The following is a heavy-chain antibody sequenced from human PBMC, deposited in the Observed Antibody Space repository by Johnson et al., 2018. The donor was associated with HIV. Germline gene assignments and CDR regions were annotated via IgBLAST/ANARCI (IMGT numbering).Heavy chain of an antibody. J-gene: IGHJ3*02. D-gene: IGHD6-13*01. V-gene: IGHV3-30*02. CDR3: ARASRSWYFAFDI. Sequence: QLVESGGGLVQPGGSLRLSCAAAGFTFSSYGMHWVRQAPGKGLEWVAFIRYDGSLKYLADSVKGRFTISRDNSKNTLYLQMNSLRAEDTAVYYCARASRSWYFAFDIWGQGTMVTVSS. CDR2: IRYDGSLK. CDR1: GFTFSSYG.